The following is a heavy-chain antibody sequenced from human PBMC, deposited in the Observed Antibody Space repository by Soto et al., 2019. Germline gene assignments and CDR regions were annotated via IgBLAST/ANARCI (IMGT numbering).Heavy chain of an antibody. CDR1: GFTFSNAG. Sequence: VGSLRLSCAASGFTFSNAGRNWVRQAPGKGLEWVGRIKSKTDGGTTDYAAPVKGRFTISRDDSKNTLYLQMNSLKTEDTAVYYCTTGYSGSNYYYYGMDVWGQGTTVTVSS. D-gene: IGHD1-26*01. V-gene: IGHV3-15*07. CDR2: IKSKTDGGTT. CDR3: TTGYSGSNYYYYGMDV. J-gene: IGHJ6*02.